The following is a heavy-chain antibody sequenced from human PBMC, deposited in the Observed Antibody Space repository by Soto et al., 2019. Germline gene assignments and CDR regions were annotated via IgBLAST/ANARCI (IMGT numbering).Heavy chain of an antibody. CDR2: IHYTGST. J-gene: IGHJ5*02. CDR1: GDSISSRGYY. CDR3: ASVYSSNWDGWWFDP. Sequence: QVQLQESGPGLVKPSETLSLTCSVSGDSISSRGYYWSWIRQRPGKGLEWMSYIHYTGSTSYNPSLKTGTTICVDKVKNQFSLKVNSVTAADTAVYYCASVYSSNWDGWWFDPWGQGTLVTVSS. D-gene: IGHD1-20*01. V-gene: IGHV4-31*03.